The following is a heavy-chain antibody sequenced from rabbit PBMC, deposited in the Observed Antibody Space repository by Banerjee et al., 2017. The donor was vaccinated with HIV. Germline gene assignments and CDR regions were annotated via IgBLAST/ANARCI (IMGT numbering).Heavy chain of an antibody. Sequence: QEQLVESGGGLVQPEGSLTLTCKAAGFDFSSNAMCWVRQAPGKGLEWIACIDLGDGSTYDASWVNGRFSISRITSLKTVILQMTSLTAADTATFFCARLFAYAGYCAGLLGPGTLVTVS. D-gene: IGHD7-1*01. CDR3: ARLFAYAGYCAGL. J-gene: IGHJ4*01. CDR2: IDLGDGST. V-gene: IGHV1S47*01. CDR1: GFDFSSNA.